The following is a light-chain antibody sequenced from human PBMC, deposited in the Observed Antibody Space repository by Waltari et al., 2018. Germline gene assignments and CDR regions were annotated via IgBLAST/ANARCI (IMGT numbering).Light chain of an antibody. V-gene: IGKV4-1*01. CDR1: QSVLYSSNNKNY. CDR2: WAS. CDR3: QQYYSTLPIT. J-gene: IGKJ5*01. Sequence: DIVMTQSPDSLAVSPGERATINCKSSQSVLYSSNNKNYLAWYQQKPGQPPKLPIYWASTRESGVPDRFSGSGSGTDFTLTISSLQAEDVAVYYCQQYYSTLPITFGQGTRLEIK.